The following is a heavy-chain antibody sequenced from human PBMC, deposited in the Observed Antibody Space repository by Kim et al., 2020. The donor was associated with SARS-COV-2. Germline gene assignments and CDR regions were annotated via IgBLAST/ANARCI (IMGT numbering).Heavy chain of an antibody. D-gene: IGHD6-13*01. J-gene: IGHJ4*02. CDR1: GDSVASNSAI. Sequence: SQTLSLSCAISGDSVASNSAIWNWIRQSPSRGLEWLGRTYYRSKWYTDYALSLRGRISINSDTSKNQFSLRLNTVTPEDTAVYYCTRGAAGILGFWGQGILVTVSS. CDR2: TYYRSKWYT. CDR3: TRGAAGILGF. V-gene: IGHV6-1*01.